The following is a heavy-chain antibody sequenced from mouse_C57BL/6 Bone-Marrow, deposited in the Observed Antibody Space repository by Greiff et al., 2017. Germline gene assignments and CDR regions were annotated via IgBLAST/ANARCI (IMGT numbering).Heavy chain of an antibody. CDR3: SSFDGNYFDF. D-gene: IGHD2-3*01. CDR1: GFNIKDDY. Sequence: VQLQQSGAELVRPGASVKLSCTASGFNIKDDYIHWVKQRPEQGLEWIGWIDPEIGDTEYASKFQGKATITSDTSSNTASLQLSSLPSEDTAVYYCSSFDGNYFDFWGQGTPLTVAS. V-gene: IGHV14-4*01. J-gene: IGHJ2*01. CDR2: IDPEIGDT.